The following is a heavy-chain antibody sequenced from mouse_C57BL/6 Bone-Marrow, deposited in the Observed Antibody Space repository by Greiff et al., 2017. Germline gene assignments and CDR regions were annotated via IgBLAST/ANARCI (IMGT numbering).Heavy chain of an antibody. D-gene: IGHD1-1*01. Sequence: QVQLKESGPGLVAPSQSLSITCTVSGFSLTSYAISWVRQPPGKGLEWLGLIWTGGGTNYNSALKSRLSISKDNSKSQVFLKMNSLQTDDTARYYGDRIHYYGSSYGFDYWGQGTTLTVSS. V-gene: IGHV2-9-1*01. CDR1: GFSLTSYA. CDR2: IWTGGGT. CDR3: DRIHYYGSSYGFDY. J-gene: IGHJ2*01.